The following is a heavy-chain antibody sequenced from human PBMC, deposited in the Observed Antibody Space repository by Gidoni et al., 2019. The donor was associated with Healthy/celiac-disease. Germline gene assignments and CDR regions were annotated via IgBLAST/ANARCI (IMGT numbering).Heavy chain of an antibody. V-gene: IGHV1-69*01. CDR3: ASGWIAAAFRPRLRNWFDP. CDR1: GGTFSSDA. CDR2: ITPIFGTA. D-gene: IGHD6-13*01. Sequence: QVQRVQSGAEVKKPGSSVKFSCKAYGGTFSSDAISWVRQAPGQGLEWMGGITPIFGTAYYAQKFQGSVTITADESTSTAYMELSSLRSEDTSVYYCASGWIAAAFRPRLRNWFDPWGQGTLVTVSS. J-gene: IGHJ5*02.